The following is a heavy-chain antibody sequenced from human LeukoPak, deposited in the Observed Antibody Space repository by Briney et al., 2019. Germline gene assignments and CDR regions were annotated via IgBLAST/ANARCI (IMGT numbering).Heavy chain of an antibody. CDR2: INRDGSRT. CDR3: ASPVDLSYYYYGMDV. V-gene: IGHV3-74*01. J-gene: IGHJ6*02. D-gene: IGHD3/OR15-3a*01. Sequence: GGSLRLSCAASGFTFSNHWMHWVRQAPGKGLMWVSRINRDGSRTDYADSVKGRFTISRDDAKNTLYLQMNSLRAEDTAVYYCASPVDLSYYYYGMDVWGQGTTVTVSS. CDR1: GFTFSNHW.